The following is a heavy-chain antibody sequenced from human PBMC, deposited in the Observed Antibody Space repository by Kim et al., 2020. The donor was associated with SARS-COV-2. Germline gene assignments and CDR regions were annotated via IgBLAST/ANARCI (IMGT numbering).Heavy chain of an antibody. CDR2: IIPILGTP. V-gene: IGHV1-69*11. J-gene: IGHJ4*02. Sequence: SVKVSCKASGGTFSSYVISWVRQAPGQGLERMGWIIPILGTPNYAQNFQDRLTITADESTSTAYMELSTLRGEDTAVYYCANLEVERGLYFDSWGQGTLVTVSS. D-gene: IGHD1-1*01. CDR1: GGTFSSYV. CDR3: ANLEVERGLYFDS.